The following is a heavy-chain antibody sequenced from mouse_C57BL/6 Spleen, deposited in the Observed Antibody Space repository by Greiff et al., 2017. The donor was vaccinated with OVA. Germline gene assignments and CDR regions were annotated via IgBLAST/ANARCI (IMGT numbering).Heavy chain of an antibody. V-gene: IGHV5-6*01. CDR3: ARIYYYGSSYEEGAMDY. D-gene: IGHD1-1*01. J-gene: IGHJ4*01. CDR2: ISSGGSYT. CDR1: GFTFSSYG. Sequence: EVHLVESGGVLVKPGGSLKLSCAASGFTFSSYGMSWVRQTPDKRLEWVATISSGGSYTYYPDSVKGRFTISRDNAKNTLYLQMSSLKSEDTAMYYCARIYYYGSSYEEGAMDYWGQGTSVTVSS.